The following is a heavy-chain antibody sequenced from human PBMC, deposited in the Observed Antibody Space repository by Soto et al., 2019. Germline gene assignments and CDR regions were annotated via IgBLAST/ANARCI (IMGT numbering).Heavy chain of an antibody. J-gene: IGHJ4*02. CDR3: ARLYSSGWYGPGRY. CDR1: GFTFSDYY. D-gene: IGHD6-19*01. Sequence: PGGSLRLSCAVSGFTFSDYYMTWIRQAPGKGLEWVSYISSSTSHTNYADSVKGRFTISRDNAKNSLYLQMNSLRAEDTALYYCARLYSSGWYGPGRYWGQGTLVTVSS. CDR2: ISSSTSHT. V-gene: IGHV3-11*03.